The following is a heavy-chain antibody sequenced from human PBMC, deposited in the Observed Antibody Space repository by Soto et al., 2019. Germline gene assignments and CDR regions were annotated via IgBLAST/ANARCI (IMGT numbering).Heavy chain of an antibody. CDR3: ALRSMAVVPEY. D-gene: IGHD2-15*01. Sequence: QVQLQESGPGLLKPSETLSLTCAVSGDSISSYYCMWIRQPPGRGLESIGYLYYGRSANSNPSLKSRVTFSVATSTNQCSLTLSSMTAADTAVYYCALRSMAVVPEYWGQGTLVTVSS. CDR2: LYYGRSA. V-gene: IGHV4-59*01. J-gene: IGHJ4*02. CDR1: GDSISSYY.